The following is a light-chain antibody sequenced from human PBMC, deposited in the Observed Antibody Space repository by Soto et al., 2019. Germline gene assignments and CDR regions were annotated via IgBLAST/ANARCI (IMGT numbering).Light chain of an antibody. Sequence: QSVLTQPPSASGTPGQRVTISCSGSSSNIGSNTVSWYQQLPGTAPKLLIYNNSQRPSGVPDRISGSKSGTSASLAISGLQSEDEDDYYCAAWDDRLNGVVFGGGTKLTVL. CDR3: AAWDDRLNGVV. CDR1: SSNIGSNT. V-gene: IGLV1-44*01. CDR2: NNS. J-gene: IGLJ2*01.